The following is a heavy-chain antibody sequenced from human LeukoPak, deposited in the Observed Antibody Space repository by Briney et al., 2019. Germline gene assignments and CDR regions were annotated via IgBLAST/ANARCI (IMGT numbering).Heavy chain of an antibody. J-gene: IGHJ4*02. CDR3: ARDWGLAGHVLDH. V-gene: IGHV3-48*02. CDR1: GFTFSSSG. CDR2: ISSSSSDI. Sequence: GGSLTLSCAASGFTFSSSGMNWVRQAPGEGLEWISYISSSSSDIYYADSVKGRFTISRDNAKNSLYLQMNSVRDEDTAMYYCARDWGLAGHVLDHWGQGTLVTVSS. D-gene: IGHD3-16*01.